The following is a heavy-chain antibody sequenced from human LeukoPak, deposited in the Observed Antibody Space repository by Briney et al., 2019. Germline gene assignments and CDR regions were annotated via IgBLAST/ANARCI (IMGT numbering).Heavy chain of an antibody. CDR1: GGSIRSFY. V-gene: IGHV4-4*07. CDR3: ARVRMTASATAAFDL. D-gene: IGHD6-13*01. Sequence: PSETLSLTCTVSGGSIRSFYWSWIRQSAGKGLEWVGRIYSHGNDNYNPSLNSRVTMSLDTSKNQFSLKLASVTAADTAVFYCARVRMTASATAAFDLWGQGTLGTGSS. J-gene: IGHJ3*01. CDR2: IYSHGND.